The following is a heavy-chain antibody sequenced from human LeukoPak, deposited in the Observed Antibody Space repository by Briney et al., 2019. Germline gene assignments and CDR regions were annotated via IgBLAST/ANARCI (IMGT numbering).Heavy chain of an antibody. CDR1: GFTFSSYA. CDR2: ISYDGSNK. D-gene: IGHD6-19*01. J-gene: IGHJ6*02. CDR3: ARTVEIAVAGTDYYYGMGV. V-gene: IGHV3-30-3*01. Sequence: PGGSLRLSCAASGFTFSSYAMHWVRQAPGKGLEWVAVISYDGSNKYYADSVKGRFTISRDNSKNTLYLQMNSLRAEDTAVYYCARTVEIAVAGTDYYYGMGVWGQGTTVTVSS.